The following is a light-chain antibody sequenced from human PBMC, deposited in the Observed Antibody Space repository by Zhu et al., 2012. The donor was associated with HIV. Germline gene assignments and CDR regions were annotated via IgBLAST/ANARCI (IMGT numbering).Light chain of an antibody. CDR1: QSVSSY. J-gene: IGKJ4*01. Sequence: EIVLTQSPATLSLSPGEKVTLSCRASQSVSSYLAWYQQKPDQAPRLLIYDASNRATGIPARFSGSGSETDFTLTISSLEPEDFALYYCQQRSNWPLTFGGGTKVEIK. CDR3: QQRSNWPLT. V-gene: IGKV3-11*01. CDR2: DAS.